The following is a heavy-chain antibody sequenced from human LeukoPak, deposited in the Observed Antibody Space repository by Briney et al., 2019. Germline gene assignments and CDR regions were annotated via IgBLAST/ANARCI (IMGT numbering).Heavy chain of an antibody. J-gene: IGHJ6*03. D-gene: IGHD6-25*01. Sequence: GGSLRLSCAASGFTFSSFAMSWVRQAPGKGLEWVSAISGSGGATYYADSVKGRFTISRDNSKNTLYLQMNSLRAEDTAVYYCAKVSRGIVAAMDVWGKGTTLTVSS. CDR1: GFTFSSFA. V-gene: IGHV3-23*01. CDR3: AKVSRGIVAAMDV. CDR2: ISGSGGAT.